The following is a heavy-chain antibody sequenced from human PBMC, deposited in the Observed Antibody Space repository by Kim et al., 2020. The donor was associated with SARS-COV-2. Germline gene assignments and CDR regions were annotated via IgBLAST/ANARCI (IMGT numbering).Heavy chain of an antibody. CDR2: ITKSSTTI. CDR1: GFTFSAYD. Sequence: GGSLRLSCATSGFTFSAYDMNWVRQAPGKGLEWLSFITKSSTTIYYADSVEGRFTISRDNAKNSLFLQMNSLSDEDTALYYCVRDRMGGAFDMWGQGTMVTVSS. D-gene: IGHD3-16*01. V-gene: IGHV3-48*02. J-gene: IGHJ3*02. CDR3: VRDRMGGAFDM.